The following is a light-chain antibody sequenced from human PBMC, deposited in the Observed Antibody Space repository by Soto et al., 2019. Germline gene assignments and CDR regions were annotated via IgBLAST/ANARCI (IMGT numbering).Light chain of an antibody. CDR1: QSVSSSY. CDR3: QQYGSSPWT. CDR2: GAS. Sequence: EIVLTQSPGTLSLSPGERSTFSCRASQSVSSSYLAWYQQKPGQAPRPLIYGASSRAIGIPDRFSGSGSGTDFNLTISRLVPEDFAVYYCQQYGSSPWTFGQGTKAEIK. V-gene: IGKV3-20*01. J-gene: IGKJ1*01.